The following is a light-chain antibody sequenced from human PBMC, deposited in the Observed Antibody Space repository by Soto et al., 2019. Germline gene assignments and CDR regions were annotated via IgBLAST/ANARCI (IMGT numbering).Light chain of an antibody. CDR1: SSDVGGYNY. CDR2: EVN. V-gene: IGLV2-8*01. Sequence: SVLTQPPSASGSPGQSVAISCTGTSSDVGGYNYVSWYQQHPGKAPKLMIYEVNKRPSGVPDRFSGSKSGNTASLTVSGLQAEDEADYYCCSYAGSRNVFGTGTKVTVL. CDR3: CSYAGSRNV. J-gene: IGLJ1*01.